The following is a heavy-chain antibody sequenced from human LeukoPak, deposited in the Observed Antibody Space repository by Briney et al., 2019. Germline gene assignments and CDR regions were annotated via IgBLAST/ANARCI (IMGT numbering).Heavy chain of an antibody. CDR2: ISSSSSTI. CDR3: AREIHQLFGDDDY. D-gene: IGHD2-2*01. V-gene: IGHV3-48*01. J-gene: IGHJ4*02. CDR1: GFTFSSYS. Sequence: AGGSLRLSCAASGFTFSSYSMNWVRQAPGKGLEWVSYISSSSSTIYYADSVKGRYTISRDNAKNSLYLQMNSLRAEDTAVYYCAREIHQLFGDDDYWGQGTLVTVSS.